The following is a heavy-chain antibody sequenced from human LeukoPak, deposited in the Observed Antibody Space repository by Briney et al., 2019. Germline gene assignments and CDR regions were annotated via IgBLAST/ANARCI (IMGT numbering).Heavy chain of an antibody. J-gene: IGHJ1*01. CDR3: ARSGMAVAATPWD. D-gene: IGHD6-19*01. CDR2: INQDGSEK. V-gene: IGHV3-7*05. Sequence: PGGSLRLSCAASGFTFSDFWMTWVRQAPGRGLEWVAHINQDGSEKYSVDSVRGRFTISRDNVKNSLFLQINILRAEDTAVYYCARSGMAVAATPWDWVQGTLVTVSS. CDR1: GFTFSDFW.